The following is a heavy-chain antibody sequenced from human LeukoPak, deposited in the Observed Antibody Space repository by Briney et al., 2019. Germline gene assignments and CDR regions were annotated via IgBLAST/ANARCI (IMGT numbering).Heavy chain of an antibody. V-gene: IGHV4-59*08. CDR2: IYYSGST. Sequence: SETLSLTCTVSGGSISSYYWSWIRQPPGKGLEWIGYIYYSGSTNYNPSLKSRVTISVDTSKNQFSLKLSSVTAADTAVYYCARAPGLRLINWFDPWGQGTLVTVSS. CDR3: ARAPGLRLINWFDP. J-gene: IGHJ5*02. D-gene: IGHD4-17*01. CDR1: GGSISSYY.